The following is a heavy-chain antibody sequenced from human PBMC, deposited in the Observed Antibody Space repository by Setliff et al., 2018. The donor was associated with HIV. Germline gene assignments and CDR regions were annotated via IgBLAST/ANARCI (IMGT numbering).Heavy chain of an antibody. CDR2: IDSNNGNR. D-gene: IGHD2-8*01. V-gene: IGHV1-18*01. J-gene: IGHJ6*03. CDR1: GYSLSTYA. CDR3: VRLTADRTNYYYYMDV. Sequence: ASVKVSCKASGYSLSTYAISWVRQAPGQGLEWMGRIDSNNGNRNFAQKFRGRVTMTTDISTNTAYMEVRSLSFDDTAVYYCVRLTADRTNYYYYMDVWGKGTTVTVSS.